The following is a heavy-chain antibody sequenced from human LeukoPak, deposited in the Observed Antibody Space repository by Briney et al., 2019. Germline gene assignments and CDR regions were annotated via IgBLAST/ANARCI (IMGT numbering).Heavy chain of an antibody. D-gene: IGHD5-18*01. J-gene: IGHJ4*02. V-gene: IGHV4-59*01. Sequence: SETLSLTCTVSGGSISSYYWSWIRQPPGKGLEWIGYIYYSGSTNYNPSLKSRVTISVDTSKNQFSLKLSSVTAADTAVYYCAGGRGCSYVTDYWGQGTLVTVSS. CDR2: IYYSGST. CDR3: AGGRGCSYVTDY. CDR1: GGSISSYY.